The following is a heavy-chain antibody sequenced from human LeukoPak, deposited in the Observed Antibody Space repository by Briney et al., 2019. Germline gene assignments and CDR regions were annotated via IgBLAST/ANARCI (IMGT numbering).Heavy chain of an antibody. CDR3: AMAVPAATTYWFDP. D-gene: IGHD2-2*01. CDR2: INTNTGNP. V-gene: IGHV7-4-1*02. Sequence: ASVKVSCKASGYTFTGYAMNWVRQAPGQGLEWMGWINTNTGNPTYAQGFTGRFVFSLDTSVSTAYLQISSLKAEDTAVYYCAMAVPAATTYWFDPWGQGTLVTVSS. CDR1: GYTFTGYA. J-gene: IGHJ5*02.